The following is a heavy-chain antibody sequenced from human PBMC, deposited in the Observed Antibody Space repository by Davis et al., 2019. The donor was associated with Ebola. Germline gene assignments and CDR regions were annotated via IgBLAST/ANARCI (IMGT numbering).Heavy chain of an antibody. CDR3: ARDRADFGDY. D-gene: IGHD3-16*01. Sequence: GESLKISCAASGFTFSSYAMHWVRQAPGKGLEWVAVISYDGSNKYYADSVKGRFTISRDNSKNTLYLQMNSLRAEDTAVYYCARDRADFGDYWGQGTLVTVSS. V-gene: IGHV3-30-3*01. J-gene: IGHJ4*02. CDR2: ISYDGSNK. CDR1: GFTFSSYA.